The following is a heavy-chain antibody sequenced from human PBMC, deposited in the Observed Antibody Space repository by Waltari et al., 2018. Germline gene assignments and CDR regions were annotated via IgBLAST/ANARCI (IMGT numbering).Heavy chain of an antibody. CDR3: APLPGGSGQTFDY. CDR1: GYTFMDYF. V-gene: IGHV1-69-2*01. J-gene: IGHJ4*02. CDR2: IEPEDGET. Sequence: EVELVQSGAEVKKPGATVKISCKASGYTFMDYFMHWVQQAPGKGLEWMGRIEPEDGETVYSEKFQGRGTITADTSTDTAYMEWSSLTSGDTAVYYCAPLPGGSGQTFDYWGQGTLVTVSS. D-gene: IGHD3-10*01.